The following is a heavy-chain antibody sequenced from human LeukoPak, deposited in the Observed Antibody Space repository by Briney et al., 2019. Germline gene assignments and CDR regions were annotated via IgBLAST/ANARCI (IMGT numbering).Heavy chain of an antibody. CDR2: INPSGGST. Sequence: ASVKVSCKASGYTFTSYYMHWVRQAPGQGLEWMGIINPSGGSTSYAQKFQGRVTMTRDTSTSTVYMELSSLRSEDTAVYYCARSGVPMVRGVYPFDYWGRGTLVTVSS. V-gene: IGHV1-46*01. D-gene: IGHD3-10*01. CDR3: ARSGVPMVRGVYPFDY. CDR1: GYTFTSYY. J-gene: IGHJ4*02.